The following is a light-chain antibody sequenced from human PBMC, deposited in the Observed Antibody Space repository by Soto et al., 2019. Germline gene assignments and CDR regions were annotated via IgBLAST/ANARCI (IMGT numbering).Light chain of an antibody. Sequence: EIVLTQSPGSLSLSPGERSAVSCRASQSVSSSYLAWYQQKPGQAPRLLIYGASSRATGIPDRFSGSGSGTDFTLTISRLEPEDFAVYYCQQYGRSPWTFGQGTKVDI. CDR2: GAS. V-gene: IGKV3-20*01. CDR3: QQYGRSPWT. CDR1: QSVSSSY. J-gene: IGKJ1*01.